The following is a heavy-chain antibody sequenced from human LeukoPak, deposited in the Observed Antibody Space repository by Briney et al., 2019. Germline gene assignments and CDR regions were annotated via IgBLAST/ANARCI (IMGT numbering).Heavy chain of an antibody. CDR1: GYSFTSYW. Sequence: GESLKISCKAAGYSFTSYWIAWVRQMPGKGLEWMGFIFPGDSDSRYSPSFYGQVSFSVNRSSSTANLQWSSLQASDTAIYYCVRASEDPTMGYYFDHWGQGTLVTVPS. D-gene: IGHD5-18*01. V-gene: IGHV5-51*01. CDR2: IFPGDSDS. CDR3: VRASEDPTMGYYFDH. J-gene: IGHJ4*02.